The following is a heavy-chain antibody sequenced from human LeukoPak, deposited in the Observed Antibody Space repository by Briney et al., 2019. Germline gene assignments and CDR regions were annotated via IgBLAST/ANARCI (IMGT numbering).Heavy chain of an antibody. CDR3: ARGRHYPTYYYYGMDV. J-gene: IGHJ6*02. CDR1: GXSISSYY. V-gene: IGHV4-59*01. Sequence: SETLSLTCTVSGXSISSYYRSWIRQPPGKGLEWIAYFYYSGSTNYNPSPKSRAAISVDTSKNQFSLKLSSVTAADTAVYFCARGRHYPTYYYYGMDVWGQGTTVTVSS. CDR2: FYYSGST. D-gene: IGHD3-10*01.